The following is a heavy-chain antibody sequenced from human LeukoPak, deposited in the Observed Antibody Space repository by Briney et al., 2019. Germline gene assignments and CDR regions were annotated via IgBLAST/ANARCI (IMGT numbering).Heavy chain of an antibody. J-gene: IGHJ2*01. Sequence: PSETLSLTCTVSGGSISSGGYYWSWIRQPPGKGLEWIGYIYHSGSTYYNPSLKSRVTISVDRSKNQFSLKLSSVTAADTAVYYCAREVRALPNSYFDLWGRGTLVTVSS. CDR1: GGSISSGGYY. CDR3: AREVRALPNSYFDL. V-gene: IGHV4-30-2*01. CDR2: IYHSGST. D-gene: IGHD3-10*01.